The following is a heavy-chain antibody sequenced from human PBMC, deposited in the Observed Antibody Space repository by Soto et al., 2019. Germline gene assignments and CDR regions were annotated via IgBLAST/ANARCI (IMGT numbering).Heavy chain of an antibody. V-gene: IGHV3-33*01. CDR2: IWYDGTNK. Sequence: GGSLRLSCAASGFTFSSYGMHWVRRAPGKGLEWVAAIWYDGTNKYYVDSVKGRFTISRDNSKNTLYLQMNSLRAEDTAVYYCARGGGHLNNWFDPWGQGTLVTGSS. CDR1: GFTFSSYG. J-gene: IGHJ5*02. CDR3: ARGGGHLNNWFDP. D-gene: IGHD3-16*01.